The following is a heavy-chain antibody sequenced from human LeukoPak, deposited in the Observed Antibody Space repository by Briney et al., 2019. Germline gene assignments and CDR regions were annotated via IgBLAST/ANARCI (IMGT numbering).Heavy chain of an antibody. CDR1: GGSISSSSYY. CDR2: IYYSGST. CDR3: ARELLVDTAMVRAFDI. J-gene: IGHJ3*02. D-gene: IGHD5-18*01. V-gene: IGHV4-39*07. Sequence: KPSETLSLTCTVSGGSISSSSYYWGWIRQPPGKGLEWIGSIYYSGSTYYNPSLKSRVTISVDTSKNQFSLKLSSVTAADTAVYYCARELLVDTAMVRAFDIWGQGTMVTVSS.